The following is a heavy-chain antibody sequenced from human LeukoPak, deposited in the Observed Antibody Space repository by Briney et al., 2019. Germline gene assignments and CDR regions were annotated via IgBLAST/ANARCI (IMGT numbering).Heavy chain of an antibody. D-gene: IGHD1-26*01. CDR1: GFTFSNYA. V-gene: IGHV3-30-3*01. Sequence: GGSLRLSCAASGFTFSNYAMHWVRQAPGKGLEWVAVILYDGSNKYYADSVKGRFTISRDNSKNTLYLQMNSLRAEDTAVYYCAKDPNQASIVHAYFDYWGQGTLVTVSS. J-gene: IGHJ4*02. CDR3: AKDPNQASIVHAYFDY. CDR2: ILYDGSNK.